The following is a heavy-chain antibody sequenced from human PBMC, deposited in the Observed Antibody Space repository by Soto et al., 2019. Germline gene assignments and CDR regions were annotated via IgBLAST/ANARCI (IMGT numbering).Heavy chain of an antibody. D-gene: IGHD3-22*01. CDR2: IWYDGNKK. CDR1: GFTFSSNG. Sequence: QVHLVESGGGVVQPGRSLRLSCAASGFTFSSNGMHWVRQAPGKGLEWVAVIWYDGNKKYYGDSVRGRFTISRDNSKNTLYLEMNSLRAEDTAVYYCVVDTSGLLDYGGQGTQVTVSS. J-gene: IGHJ4*02. CDR3: VVDTSGLLDY. V-gene: IGHV3-33*03.